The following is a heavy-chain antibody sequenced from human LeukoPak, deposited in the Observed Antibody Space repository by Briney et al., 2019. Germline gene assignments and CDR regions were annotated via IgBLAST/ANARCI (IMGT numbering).Heavy chain of an antibody. CDR1: GYTFTSYD. V-gene: IGHV1-69*06. J-gene: IGHJ4*02. CDR3: ATRPGHCSGGSCYFGS. Sequence: SVKVSCKASGYTFTSYDINWVRQAPGQGLEWMGGIIPIFGTANYAQKFQGRVTITADKSTSTAYMELSSLRSEDTAVYYCATRPGHCSGGSCYFGSWGQGTLVTVSS. D-gene: IGHD2-15*01. CDR2: IIPIFGTA.